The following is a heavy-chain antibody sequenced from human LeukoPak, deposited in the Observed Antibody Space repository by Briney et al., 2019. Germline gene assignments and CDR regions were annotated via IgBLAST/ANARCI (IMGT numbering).Heavy chain of an antibody. J-gene: IGHJ4*02. Sequence: GGSLRLSCSASGFTFSSYAMHWVRQAPGKGLEYASAISSNGGSTYYADSVKGRFTISRDNSKNTLYLQMSSLRAEDTAVYYCVLVTFDYWGQGTLVTVSS. D-gene: IGHD4-11*01. V-gene: IGHV3-64D*06. CDR3: VLVTFDY. CDR1: GFTFSSYA. CDR2: ISSNGGST.